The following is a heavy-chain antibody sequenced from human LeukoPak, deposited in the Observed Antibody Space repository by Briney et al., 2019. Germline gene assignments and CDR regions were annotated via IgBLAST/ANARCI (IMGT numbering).Heavy chain of an antibody. J-gene: IGHJ4*02. CDR2: IDDKGLT. CDR3: GTGGNIAVAGVLH. V-gene: IGHV4-38-2*02. D-gene: IGHD6-19*01. CDR1: GYSMRKVFF. Sequence: SETLSLTCSVSGYSMRKVFFWGWIRQPPGKGLEWLGSIDDKGLTHYNPSLQSRVPISVDTSNNQFSLRVRSVTAADTAVYYCGTGGNIAVAGVLHWGQGALVTVYS.